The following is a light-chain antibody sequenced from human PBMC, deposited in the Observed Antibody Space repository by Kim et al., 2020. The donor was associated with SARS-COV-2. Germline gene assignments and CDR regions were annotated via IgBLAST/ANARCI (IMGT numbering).Light chain of an antibody. Sequence: APGTTASITCGGSDIGSKTVHWYQQKPGQAPVLVIYYDSDRPSGIPERFSGSNSGNTATLTISRVEAGDEADYYCQVWDSSSDDVVFGGGTQLTVL. V-gene: IGLV3-21*04. CDR3: QVWDSSSDDVV. J-gene: IGLJ2*01. CDR2: YDS. CDR1: DIGSKT.